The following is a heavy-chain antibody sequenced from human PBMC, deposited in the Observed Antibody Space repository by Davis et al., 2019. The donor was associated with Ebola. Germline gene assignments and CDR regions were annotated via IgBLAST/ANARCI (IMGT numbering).Heavy chain of an antibody. Sequence: SETLSLTCAVSGASIVSGHWWSWVRQPPGKGLEWIGDVYYDGSTNYNASLKSRVTMSIDPSKNQYSLRLNSVTAADTAVYYCARHEYQLPLDYWGQGTLVTVSS. CDR2: VYYDGST. CDR3: ARHEYQLPLDY. J-gene: IGHJ4*02. D-gene: IGHD2-2*01. CDR1: GASIVSGHW. V-gene: IGHV4-4*02.